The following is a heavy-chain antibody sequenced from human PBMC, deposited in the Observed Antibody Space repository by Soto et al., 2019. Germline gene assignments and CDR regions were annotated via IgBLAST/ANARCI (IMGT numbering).Heavy chain of an antibody. V-gene: IGHV3-66*01. Sequence: HPGGSLRLSCAASGFTVSSKYMNWVRQAPGKGLEWVSLINTAGDTHYADSVKGRFTISRDNSRNTLYLQMNSLRADDTAVYYCARSSGDDIESREFDYFGQGTLVTVSS. CDR3: ARSSGDDIESREFDY. CDR1: GFTVSSKY. D-gene: IGHD3-9*01. J-gene: IGHJ4*02. CDR2: INTAGDT.